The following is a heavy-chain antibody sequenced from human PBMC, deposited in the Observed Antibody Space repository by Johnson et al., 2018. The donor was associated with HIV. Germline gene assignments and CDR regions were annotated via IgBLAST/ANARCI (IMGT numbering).Heavy chain of an antibody. V-gene: IGHV3-25*03. Sequence: VQLVESGGGLAKPTWSPRLSCAASQFTFSRYYMKCVRQAPGNGLELVGQVNPKGTKTNLIESAKDRINTSTINAKNTLHLQMNSLRAEDTALYYCASSRYSRRWYEYSGFDMWGQGTKVTVSS. CDR1: QFTFSRYY. J-gene: IGHJ3*02. CDR3: ASSRYSRRWYEYSGFDM. D-gene: IGHD6-13*01. CDR2: VNPKGTKT.